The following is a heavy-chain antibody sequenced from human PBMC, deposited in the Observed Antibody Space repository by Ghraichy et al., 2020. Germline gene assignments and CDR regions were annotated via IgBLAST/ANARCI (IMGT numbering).Heavy chain of an antibody. Sequence: SETLSLTCAVYGGSFSGYYWSWIRQPPGKGLEWIGEINHSGSTNYNPSLKSRVTISVDTSKNQFSLKLSSVTAADTAVYYCARGSFPLVRDFWSGYYLNYFDYWGQGTLVTVSS. V-gene: IGHV4-34*01. J-gene: IGHJ4*02. CDR3: ARGSFPLVRDFWSGYYLNYFDY. D-gene: IGHD3-3*01. CDR1: GGSFSGYY. CDR2: INHSGST.